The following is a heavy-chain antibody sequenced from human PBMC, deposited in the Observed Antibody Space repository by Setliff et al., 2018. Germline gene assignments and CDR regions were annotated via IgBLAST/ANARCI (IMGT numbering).Heavy chain of an antibody. CDR2: INTNTGNP. CDR1: GYIFTNYA. D-gene: IGHD3-10*01. CDR3: ARASRFGTIKYRGDYYMDV. V-gene: IGHV7-4-1*02. Sequence: ASVKVSCKASGYIFTNYAMSWMRQAPGQGLEWMGWINTNTGNPSYAQGFTGRFVFSLDTSVSTAYLQISSLKAEDTALYYCARASRFGTIKYRGDYYMDVWGKGTTVTVSS. J-gene: IGHJ6*03.